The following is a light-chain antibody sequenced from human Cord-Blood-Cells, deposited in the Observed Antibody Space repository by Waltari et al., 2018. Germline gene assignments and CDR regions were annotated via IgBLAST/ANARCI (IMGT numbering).Light chain of an antibody. CDR1: SSDVGGYNY. V-gene: IGLV2-14*01. CDR2: DVS. Sequence: QSALTQPASVSGSPGQSITISCTGTSSDVGGYNYVSWYQQHPDKAPKLMIYDVSNRPSWVSNRFSGSKSGNTASLTISGLQAEDEADYYCSSYTSSSTLFGGGTKLTVL. J-gene: IGLJ2*01. CDR3: SSYTSSSTL.